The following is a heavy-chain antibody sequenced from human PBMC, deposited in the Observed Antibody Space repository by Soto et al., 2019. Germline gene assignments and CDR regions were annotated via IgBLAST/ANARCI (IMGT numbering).Heavy chain of an antibody. V-gene: IGHV4-39*01. CDR3: VAGAVRYYYGMDV. Sequence: SETLSLTCTVSGGSISSSSYYWGWIRQPPGKGLEWIGSIYYSGSTYYNPSLKSRVTISVDTSKNQFSLKLSSVTAADTAVYYCVAGAVRYYYGMDVWCQGTSVTVS. CDR1: GGSISSSSYY. CDR2: IYYSGST. J-gene: IGHJ6*02. D-gene: IGHD4-17*01.